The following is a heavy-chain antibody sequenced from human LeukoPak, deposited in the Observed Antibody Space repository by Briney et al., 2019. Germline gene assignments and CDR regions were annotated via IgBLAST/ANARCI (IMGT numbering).Heavy chain of an antibody. D-gene: IGHD1-14*01. CDR2: VNQNGST. J-gene: IGHJ6*03. Sequence: SETLSLTCAVYGGYFSGYYSSWIRQPPGKGLEWIGEVNQNGSTNYNPSLKSRLTISVDTSKRQFSLMLRSVTAADTAVYYCARWGADLWVPGISYYYMDVWDKGIPVTVSS. CDR1: GGYFSGYY. V-gene: IGHV4-34*01. CDR3: ARWGADLWVPGISYYYMDV.